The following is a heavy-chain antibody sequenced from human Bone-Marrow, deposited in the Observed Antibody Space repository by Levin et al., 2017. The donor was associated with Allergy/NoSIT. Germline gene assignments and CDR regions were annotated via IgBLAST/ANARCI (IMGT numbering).Heavy chain of an antibody. D-gene: IGHD3-10*01. CDR3: ARDPFAYNFGSGSYLDY. V-gene: IGHV3-74*01. Sequence: GGSLRLSCAASGFAFSNYWMHWVRQAPGKGLVCVSRINRGGTSTTYADSVKGRFTISRDNAKNTLYLQMNSLRAEDTAVYYCARDPFAYNFGSGSYLDYWGQGTLVSVSS. CDR2: INRGGTST. J-gene: IGHJ4*02. CDR1: GFAFSNYW.